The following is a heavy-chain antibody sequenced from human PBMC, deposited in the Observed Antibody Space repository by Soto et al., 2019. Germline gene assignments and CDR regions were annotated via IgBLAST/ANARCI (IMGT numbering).Heavy chain of an antibody. CDR3: ARDFLSGKP. CDR2: ISSSSSVI. V-gene: IGHV3-48*02. CDR1: GFSMYDYG. D-gene: IGHD3-10*01. Sequence: PGGSLRLSCVDSGFSMYDYGMNWVRQAPGKGLEWVSYISSSSSVIYYADSVKGRFTISRDNAKNSVYLQMNRVRDEDTAVYYCARDFLSGKPRGQGTLVTVSS. J-gene: IGHJ5*02.